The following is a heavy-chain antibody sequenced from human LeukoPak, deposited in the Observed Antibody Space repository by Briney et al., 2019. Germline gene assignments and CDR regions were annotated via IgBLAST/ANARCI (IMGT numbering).Heavy chain of an antibody. CDR3: ARLATNGGYGY. Sequence: RGSLRLSCAASGFTFSSYSMNWVRQAPGQGLEWVSSISSSSSYIYYAGSVKGRFTISRDNAKNSLYLQMNSLRTEDTAVYYCARLATNGGYGYWGQGTLVTVSS. J-gene: IGHJ4*02. CDR1: GFTFSSYS. V-gene: IGHV3-21*01. D-gene: IGHD5-12*01. CDR2: ISSSSSYI.